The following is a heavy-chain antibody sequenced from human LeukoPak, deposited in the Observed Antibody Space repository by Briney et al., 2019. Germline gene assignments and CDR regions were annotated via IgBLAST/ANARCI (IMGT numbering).Heavy chain of an antibody. J-gene: IGHJ4*02. D-gene: IGHD3-10*01. Sequence: SETLSLTCTVSGYSISSGYYWGWIRQPPGKGLEWIGSIYHSGSTYYDPSLKSRVTISVDTSKNQFSLKLSSVTAADTAVYYCARESDYGSGSYSDWWGQGTLVTVSS. CDR3: ARESDYGSGSYSDW. V-gene: IGHV4-38-2*02. CDR1: GYSISSGYY. CDR2: IYHSGST.